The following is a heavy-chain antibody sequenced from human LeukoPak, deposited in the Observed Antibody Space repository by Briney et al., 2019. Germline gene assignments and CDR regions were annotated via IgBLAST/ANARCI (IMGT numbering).Heavy chain of an antibody. CDR3: ARQEEGVVVPSFDY. CDR1: GGSFSGYY. V-gene: IGHV4-34*01. D-gene: IGHD2-2*01. J-gene: IGHJ4*02. CDR2: INHSGST. Sequence: PSETLSLTCAVYGGSFSGYYWSWIRQPPGKGLEWIGEINHSGSTNYNPSLKSRVTISVDTSKNQFSLKLSSVTAADTAVYYCARQEEGVVVPSFDYWGQGTLVTVSS.